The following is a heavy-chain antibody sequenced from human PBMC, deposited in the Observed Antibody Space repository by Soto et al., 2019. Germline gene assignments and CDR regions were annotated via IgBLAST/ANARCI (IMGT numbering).Heavy chain of an antibody. Sequence: VRLQESGPGLVEPSETLSLTCSVSGDSINNYYWSWIRQPAGKGLEWIGRIYSSGSANYNPSLKTRGTMSVDTSKNQVFLSVTSETAADTAVYFCARGGTRSADLPTYWGQGIQVIVSS. D-gene: IGHD1-1*01. V-gene: IGHV4-4*07. CDR3: ARGGTRSADLPTY. CDR2: IYSSGSA. J-gene: IGHJ4*02. CDR1: GDSINNYY.